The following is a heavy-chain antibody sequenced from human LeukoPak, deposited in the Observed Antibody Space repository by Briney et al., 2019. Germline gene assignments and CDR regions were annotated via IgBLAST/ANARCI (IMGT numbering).Heavy chain of an antibody. V-gene: IGHV3-21*01. CDR2: ISRTSCFV. Sequence: GGSLRLSCAASGFTSTTSSMNWVRQAPGEGLEWVSSISRTSCFVSYADSLRGRVTISRDNANNSQYPQMNRLGAEDTAVYYCAKSPGGRHHNWGQGTLVTVSS. CDR1: GFTSTTSS. D-gene: IGHD3-16*01. J-gene: IGHJ4*02. CDR3: AKSPGGRHHN.